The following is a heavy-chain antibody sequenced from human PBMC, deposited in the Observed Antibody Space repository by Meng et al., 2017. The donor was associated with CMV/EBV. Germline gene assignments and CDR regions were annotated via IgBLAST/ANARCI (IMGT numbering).Heavy chain of an antibody. CDR1: GFTFSNAW. D-gene: IGHD3-3*01. CDR2: IKSKTDGGTT. V-gene: IGHV3-15*01. J-gene: IGHJ4*02. Sequence: SCAASGFTFSNAWMSWVRQAPGKGLEWVGRIKSKTDGGTTDYAAPVKGRFTISRDDSKNTLYLQMNSLKTEDTAVYYCARAGFLEWAFDYWGQGTLVTVSS. CDR3: ARAGFLEWAFDY.